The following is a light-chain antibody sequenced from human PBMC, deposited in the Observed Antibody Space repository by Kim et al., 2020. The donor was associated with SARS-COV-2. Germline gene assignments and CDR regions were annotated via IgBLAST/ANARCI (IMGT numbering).Light chain of an antibody. J-gene: IGKJ2*01. CDR3: QQADSFPYT. V-gene: IGKV1-12*01. CDR1: QGIATR. CDR2: AAS. Sequence: SASGGDRVTITCRASQGIATRLAWYQQKPGRAPNLLISAASTLQSGVPPRFSGSGSGTDFTLTISSLQPEDSATYYCQQADSFPYTFGQGTKLEI.